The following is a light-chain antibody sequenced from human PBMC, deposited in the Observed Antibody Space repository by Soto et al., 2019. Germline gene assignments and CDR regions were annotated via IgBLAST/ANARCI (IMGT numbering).Light chain of an antibody. CDR3: QQYGRSHPVK. CDR2: ESS. V-gene: IGKV3-20*01. CDR1: QNVANY. Sequence: EIVLTQSPATLSLSPGERATLSCRASQNVANYLDWYQQKPGQSPRLIIYESSNRANGIAARFSGSASGTDFTLTISRLEPEDFAVYHCQQYGRSHPVKFGQGTKVDIK. J-gene: IGKJ1*01.